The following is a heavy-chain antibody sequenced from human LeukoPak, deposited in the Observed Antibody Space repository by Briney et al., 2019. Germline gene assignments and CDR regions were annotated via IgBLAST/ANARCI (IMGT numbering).Heavy chain of an antibody. J-gene: IGHJ4*02. CDR2: INPSGGST. Sequence: GASVKVSCKASGYTFTSYGISWVRQAPGQGLEWMGIINPSGGSTIYAQKFQGRVTMTRDTSTSTVYMELSSLRSEDTAVYYCARVLGGLAFRTFDYWGQGTLVTVSS. CDR1: GYTFTSYG. V-gene: IGHV1-46*01. CDR3: ARVLGGLAFRTFDY. D-gene: IGHD3-16*01.